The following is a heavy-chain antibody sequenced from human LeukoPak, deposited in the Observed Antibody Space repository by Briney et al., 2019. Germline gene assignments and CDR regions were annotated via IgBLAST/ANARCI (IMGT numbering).Heavy chain of an antibody. CDR1: GYTFTSYD. Sequence: ASVKVSCKASGYTFTSYDINWVRQATGQGLEWMGWMNPNSGNTGYAQKFQGRVTMTRNTSISTAYMELSSPRSEDTAVYYCARAGLLEADYADAFDIWGQGTMVTVSS. CDR3: ARAGLLEADYADAFDI. CDR2: MNPNSGNT. J-gene: IGHJ3*02. V-gene: IGHV1-8*01. D-gene: IGHD3-22*01.